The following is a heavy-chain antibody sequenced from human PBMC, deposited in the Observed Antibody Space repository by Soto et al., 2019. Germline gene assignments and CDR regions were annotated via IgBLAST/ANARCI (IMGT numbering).Heavy chain of an antibody. CDR2: IYYSGST. CDR1: GGSISSYY. J-gene: IGHJ6*03. D-gene: IGHD5-12*01. CDR3: ARVSEYSGYDYYYYYYMDV. Sequence: PSETLSLNCTVSGGSISSYYWSWIRKPPGKGLEWIGYIYYSGSTNYNPSLKSRVTISVDTSKNQFSLKLSSVTAADTAVYYCARVSEYSGYDYYYYYYMDVWGKGTTVTVSS. V-gene: IGHV4-59*01.